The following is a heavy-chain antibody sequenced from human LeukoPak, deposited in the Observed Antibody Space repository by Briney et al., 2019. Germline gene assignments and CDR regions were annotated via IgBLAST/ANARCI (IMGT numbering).Heavy chain of an antibody. CDR2: INHSGST. Sequence: PSETLSLTCAVYAGSFSGYYWSWIRQPPGKGLEWIGEINHSGSTNYNPSLKSRVTISVDTSKNQFSLKLSSVTAADTAVYYCARHRPLFSGTDYYFDYWGQGTLVTVSS. J-gene: IGHJ4*02. D-gene: IGHD1-1*01. CDR3: ARHRPLFSGTDYYFDY. CDR1: AGSFSGYY. V-gene: IGHV4-34*01.